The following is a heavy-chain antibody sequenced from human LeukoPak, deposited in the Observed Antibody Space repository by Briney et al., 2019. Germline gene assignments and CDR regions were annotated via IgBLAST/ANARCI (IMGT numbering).Heavy chain of an antibody. Sequence: SETLSLTCAVYGGAFSGYYWNWIRQPPGKGLEWIGEINHSGSTNYNPSLKSRVTISVDTSKNQFSLKLSSVTAADTAVYYCAHCSSTSCPHWGQGTLVTVSS. J-gene: IGHJ4*02. CDR1: GGAFSGYY. CDR3: AHCSSTSCPH. D-gene: IGHD2-2*01. V-gene: IGHV4-34*01. CDR2: INHSGST.